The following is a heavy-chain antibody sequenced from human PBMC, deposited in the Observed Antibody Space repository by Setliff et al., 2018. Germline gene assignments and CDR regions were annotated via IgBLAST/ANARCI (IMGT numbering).Heavy chain of an antibody. CDR3: ARAPSSSSASWFDP. Sequence: GGSLRLSCAASGFTFSSYAMHWVRQAPGKGLEWVAVISYDGGNKFYADSVKGRFTISRDNAKNSLYLQMNSLRAEDTAVYYCARAPSSSSASWFDPWGQGTLVTVSS. V-gene: IGHV3-30*04. D-gene: IGHD6-6*01. J-gene: IGHJ5*02. CDR1: GFTFSSYA. CDR2: ISYDGGNK.